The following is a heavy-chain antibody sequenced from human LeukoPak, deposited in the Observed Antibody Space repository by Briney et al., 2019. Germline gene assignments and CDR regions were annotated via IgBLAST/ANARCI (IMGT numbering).Heavy chain of an antibody. D-gene: IGHD3-10*01. V-gene: IGHV3-23*01. CDR3: AKDRSYYGSGSYYPDY. CDR2: ISGSGGST. CDR1: GFTFSSYA. Sequence: GGSLRLSCATSGFTFSSYAMSWVRQAPGKGLEWVSVISGSGGSTYYADSVKGRFTISRDNSKNTLYLQMNSLRAEDTAVYYCAKDRSYYGSGSYYPDYWGQGTLVTVSS. J-gene: IGHJ4*02.